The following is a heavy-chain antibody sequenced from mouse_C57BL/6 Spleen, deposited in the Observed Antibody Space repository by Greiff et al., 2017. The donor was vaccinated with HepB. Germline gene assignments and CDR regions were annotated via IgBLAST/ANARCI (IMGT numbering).Heavy chain of an antibody. D-gene: IGHD2-3*01. CDR3: ASPYDGYYDWYFDV. V-gene: IGHV1-82*01. Sequence: QVQLQQSGPELVKPGASVKISCKASGYAFSSSWMNWVKQRPGKGLEWIGRIYPGDGDTNYNGKFKGKATLTADKSSSTAYMQLSSLTSEDSAVYFCASPYDGYYDWYFDVWGTGTTVTVSS. J-gene: IGHJ1*03. CDR1: GYAFSSSW. CDR2: IYPGDGDT.